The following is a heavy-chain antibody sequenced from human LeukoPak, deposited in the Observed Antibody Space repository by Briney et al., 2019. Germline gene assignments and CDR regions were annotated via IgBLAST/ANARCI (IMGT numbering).Heavy chain of an antibody. CDR2: INPSGDST. J-gene: IGHJ4*02. V-gene: IGHV1-46*01. Sequence: ASVKVSCKTSGYTFTSYFMHWVRQAPGQGLEWMGIINPSGDSTSYAPKFRDRVTMTRDTSTSTVYMELSSLRSEDTAVYYCARSDSGSYTNPDYWGQGTLVTVSS. CDR1: GYTFTSYF. D-gene: IGHD1-26*01. CDR3: ARSDSGSYTNPDY.